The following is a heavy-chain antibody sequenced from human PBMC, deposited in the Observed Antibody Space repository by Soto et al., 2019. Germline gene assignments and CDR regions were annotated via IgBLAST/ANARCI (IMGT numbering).Heavy chain of an antibody. Sequence: ASVKVSCKASGYTFTSYGISWVRQAPGQGLEWMGWISAYNGNTNYAQKLQGRVTMTTDTSTSTAYMELRSLRSDDTAVYYCARGADYYDSSGYNPWGQGTLVIVSS. CDR3: ARGADYYDSSGYNP. D-gene: IGHD3-22*01. V-gene: IGHV1-18*04. J-gene: IGHJ5*02. CDR1: GYTFTSYG. CDR2: ISAYNGNT.